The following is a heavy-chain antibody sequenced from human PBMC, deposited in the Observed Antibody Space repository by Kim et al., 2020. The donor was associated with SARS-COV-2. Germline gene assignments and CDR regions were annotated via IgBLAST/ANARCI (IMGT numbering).Heavy chain of an antibody. V-gene: IGHV5-10-1*01. D-gene: IGHD3-10*01. Sequence: GKSLKISCKGSGYSFTSYWISWVRQMPGKGLEWMGRIDPSDSYTNYSPSFQGHVTISADKSISTAYLQWSSLKASDTAMYYCARLDLVYYYGSVGYYGMDVWGQGTTVTVSS. J-gene: IGHJ6*02. CDR1: GYSFTSYW. CDR2: IDPSDSYT. CDR3: ARLDLVYYYGSVGYYGMDV.